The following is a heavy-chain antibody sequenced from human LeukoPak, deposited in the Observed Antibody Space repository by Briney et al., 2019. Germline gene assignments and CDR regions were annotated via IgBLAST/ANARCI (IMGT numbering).Heavy chain of an antibody. Sequence: PGGSLRLSCAASGFTFSSYAMTWVRQAPGKGLEWVSGISSGGGSTNHADSVKGRFTISRDNSKNTLYLQMNSLRAEDTAVYYCAKGQVGATLYYFDYWGQGTLVTVSS. D-gene: IGHD1-26*01. CDR3: AKGQVGATLYYFDY. CDR1: GFTFSSYA. V-gene: IGHV3-23*01. CDR2: ISSGGGST. J-gene: IGHJ4*02.